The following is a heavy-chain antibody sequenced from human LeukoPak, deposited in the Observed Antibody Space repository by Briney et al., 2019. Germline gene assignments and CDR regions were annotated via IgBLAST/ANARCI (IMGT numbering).Heavy chain of an antibody. CDR1: GGSISSYY. J-gene: IGHJ4*02. CDR2: IYYSGST. D-gene: IGHD5-18*01. V-gene: IGHV4-59*01. CDR3: AIGGASYGSKLDY. Sequence: SETLSLTCTVSGGSISSYYWSWIRQPPGKGLEWLGYIYYSGSTNYNPSLKSRVTISVDTSKNQFSLKLSSETAADTAVYYCAIGGASYGSKLDYWGQGTLVTVSS.